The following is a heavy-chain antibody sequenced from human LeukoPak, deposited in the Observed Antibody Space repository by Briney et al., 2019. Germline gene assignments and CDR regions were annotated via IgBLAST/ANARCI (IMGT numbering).Heavy chain of an antibody. CDR3: AKEGSSWSTFDY. CDR2: ISWNSRSI. V-gene: IGHV3-9*03. CDR1: GFTFNDYA. Sequence: GGSLRLSCATSGFTFNDYAMYWVRQAPGKGLEWVSGISWNSRSIAYADSVKGRFTISRDNAKNSLYLQMNSLRAEDMALYYCAKEGSSWSTFDYWGQGTLVTVSS. J-gene: IGHJ4*02. D-gene: IGHD6-13*01.